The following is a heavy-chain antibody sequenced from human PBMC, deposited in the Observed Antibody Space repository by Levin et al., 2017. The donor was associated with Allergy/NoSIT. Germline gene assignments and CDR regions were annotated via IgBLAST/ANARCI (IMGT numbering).Heavy chain of an antibody. Sequence: GESLKISCAASGFTVSSHYMSWVRQAPGKGLEWVSVIYSGGSTYYADSVKGRFTISRDNSKNTLYLQMNSLRAEDTAVYYCLSHFYYGMDVWGQGTTVTVSS. CDR3: LSHFYYGMDV. D-gene: IGHD2/OR15-2a*01. CDR1: GFTVSSHY. CDR2: IYSGGST. J-gene: IGHJ6*02. V-gene: IGHV3-53*01.